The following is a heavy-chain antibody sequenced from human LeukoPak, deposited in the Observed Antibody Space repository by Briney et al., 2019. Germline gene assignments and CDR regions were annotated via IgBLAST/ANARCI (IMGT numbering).Heavy chain of an antibody. CDR1: GYTFTSYD. V-gene: IGHV1-46*01. CDR3: ARGVAGEAFDI. J-gene: IGHJ3*02. Sequence: ASVKVSCKASGYTFTSYDINWVRQATGQGLEWMGIINPSGGSTSYAQKFQGRVTMTRDTSTSTVYMELSSLRSEDTAVYYCARGVAGEAFDIWGQGTMVTVSS. D-gene: IGHD3-10*01. CDR2: INPSGGST.